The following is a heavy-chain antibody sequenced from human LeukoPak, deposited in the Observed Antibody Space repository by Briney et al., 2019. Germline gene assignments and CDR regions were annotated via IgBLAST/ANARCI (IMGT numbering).Heavy chain of an antibody. CDR1: GGTFSSYA. Sequence: EASVKVSSKASGGTFSSYAISWVGQAPGQGLEWMGRIIPIFGIANYAQKFQGRVTITADKSTSTAYMELSSLRSEDTAVYYCARAGLGELSLFDYWGQGTLVTVSS. CDR2: IIPIFGIA. CDR3: ARAGLGELSLFDY. D-gene: IGHD3-16*02. V-gene: IGHV1-69*04. J-gene: IGHJ4*02.